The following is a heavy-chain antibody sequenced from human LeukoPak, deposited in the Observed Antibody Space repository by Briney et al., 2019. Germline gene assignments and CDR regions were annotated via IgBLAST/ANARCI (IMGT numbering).Heavy chain of an antibody. CDR3: ARELVPAAIPVGRGFDP. D-gene: IGHD2-2*02. J-gene: IGHJ5*02. CDR1: GYIFSTYT. Sequence: ASVKVSCKASGYIFSTYTMNWVRQAPGQGLEWMGWVNTNTGNPMYAQGFTGRFVFSLDTSVSTAYLQISSLKAEDTAVYYCARELVPAAIPVGRGFDPWGQGTLVTVSS. CDR2: VNTNTGNP. V-gene: IGHV7-4-1*02.